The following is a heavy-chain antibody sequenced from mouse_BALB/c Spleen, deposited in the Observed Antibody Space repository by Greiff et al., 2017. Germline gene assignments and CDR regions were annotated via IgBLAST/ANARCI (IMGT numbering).Heavy chain of an antibody. CDR3: ARRREGGYDGFDY. CDR2: ISSGGSYT. D-gene: IGHD2-2*01. J-gene: IGHJ2*01. CDR1: GFTFSSYG. V-gene: IGHV5-6*02. Sequence: EVMLVESGGDLVKPGGSLKLSCAASGFTFSSYGMSWVRQTPDKRLEWVATISSGGSYTYYPDSVKGRFTISRDNAKNTLYLQMSSLKSEDTAMYYCARRREGGYDGFDYWGQGTTLTVSS.